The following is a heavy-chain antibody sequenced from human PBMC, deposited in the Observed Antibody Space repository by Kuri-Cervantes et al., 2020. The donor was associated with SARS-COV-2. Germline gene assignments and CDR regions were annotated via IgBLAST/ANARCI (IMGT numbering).Heavy chain of an antibody. CDR3: ARDISGLYFDY. Sequence: GGSLRLSCAASGFTFSSYAMHWVRQAPGKGLEWVAVISYDGSNKYYADSVKGRFTISRDNSKNTLYLQMNSLRAEDTAVYYCARDISGLYFDYWGQGTLVTVS. J-gene: IGHJ4*02. V-gene: IGHV3-30-3*01. D-gene: IGHD3-9*01. CDR2: ISYDGSNK. CDR1: GFTFSSYA.